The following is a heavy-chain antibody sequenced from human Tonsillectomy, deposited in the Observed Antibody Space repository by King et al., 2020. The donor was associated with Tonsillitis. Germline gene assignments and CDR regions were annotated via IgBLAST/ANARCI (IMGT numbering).Heavy chain of an antibody. CDR2: VIPILDMP. J-gene: IGHJ2*01. D-gene: IGHD1-26*01. CDR3: ARGGVGFIDYWHFDL. Sequence: QLVQSGAEVKKPGSSVKVSCKASGGTFSSYSINWVRQAPGQGLEWMGRVIPILDMPTYAQKFQGRVTITADKATRTAYMELSSLRTEDTAVYYCARGGVGFIDYWHFDLWGRGTLVTVSS. V-gene: IGHV1-69*09. CDR1: GGTFSSYS.